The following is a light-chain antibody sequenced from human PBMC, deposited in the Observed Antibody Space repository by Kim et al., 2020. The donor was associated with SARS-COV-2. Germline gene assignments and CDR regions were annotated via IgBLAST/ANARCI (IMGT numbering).Light chain of an antibody. CDR1: SSNLGANYN. Sequence: QSVLTQPPSVSGAPGQRVTISCTGSSSNLGANYNVHWYQHLPGTAPRLLIYDDDNRPSGVPGRFSGSKSGTSASLAIIGLRTEDEGDYYCQSYDNSLSNYVFGTGTKVTVL. V-gene: IGLV1-40*01. CDR3: QSYDNSLSNYV. J-gene: IGLJ1*01. CDR2: DDD.